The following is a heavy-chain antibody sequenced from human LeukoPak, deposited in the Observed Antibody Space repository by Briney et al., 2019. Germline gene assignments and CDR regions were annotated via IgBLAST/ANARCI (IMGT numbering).Heavy chain of an antibody. V-gene: IGHV3-53*05. D-gene: IGHD3-22*01. CDR3: AKDKVPGDSSGYYFDY. J-gene: IGHJ4*02. Sequence: GGSLRLSCAASGFTVSSNYMSWVRQAPGKGLEWVSVIYSGGSTDYADSVKGRFTISRDNSKNTLYLQMNSLRTEDTALYYCAKDKVPGDSSGYYFDYWGQGTLVTVSS. CDR2: IYSGGST. CDR1: GFTVSSNY.